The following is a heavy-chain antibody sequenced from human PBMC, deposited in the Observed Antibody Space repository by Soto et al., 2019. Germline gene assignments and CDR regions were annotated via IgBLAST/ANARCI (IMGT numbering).Heavy chain of an antibody. CDR1: GGSISSYY. J-gene: IGHJ5*02. Sequence: SETLSLTCTVSGGSISSYYWSWIRQPAGKGLEWIGRIYTRGSTNYNPSLKSRVTMSVDTSKNQFSLKLSSVTAADTAAYYCARDRYYHDSSGYYLDWFDPWGQGTLVTVSS. D-gene: IGHD3-22*01. CDR2: IYTRGST. CDR3: ARDRYYHDSSGYYLDWFDP. V-gene: IGHV4-4*07.